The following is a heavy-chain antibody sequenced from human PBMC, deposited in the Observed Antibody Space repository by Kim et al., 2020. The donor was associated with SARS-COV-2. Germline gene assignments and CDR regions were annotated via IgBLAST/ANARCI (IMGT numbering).Heavy chain of an antibody. V-gene: IGHV3-21*01. CDR1: GFTFSSYS. D-gene: IGHD3-10*01. CDR2: ISSSSSYI. J-gene: IGHJ4*02. CDR3: ARGSSGRGARLLVDY. Sequence: GGSLRLSCAASGFTFSSYSMNWVRQAPGKGLEWVSSISSSSSYIYYADSVKGRFTISRDNAKNSLYLQMNSLRAEDTAVYYCARGSSGRGARLLVDYWGQGTLVTVSS.